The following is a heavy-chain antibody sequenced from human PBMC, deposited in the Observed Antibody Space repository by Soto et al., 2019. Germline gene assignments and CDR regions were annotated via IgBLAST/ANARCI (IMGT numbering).Heavy chain of an antibody. Sequence: QVQLVQSGAEVKKPGSSVKVSCKASGGTFSSYAISWVRQAPGQGLEWMGGIIPIFGTANYARKFQGRVTITADESTSTAYMELSSLRSEDTAVYYCARDGYYYDSSGYYYYFDDWGQGTLVTVSS. D-gene: IGHD3-22*01. V-gene: IGHV1-69*12. CDR3: ARDGYYYDSSGYYYYFDD. CDR1: GGTFSSYA. J-gene: IGHJ4*02. CDR2: IIPIFGTA.